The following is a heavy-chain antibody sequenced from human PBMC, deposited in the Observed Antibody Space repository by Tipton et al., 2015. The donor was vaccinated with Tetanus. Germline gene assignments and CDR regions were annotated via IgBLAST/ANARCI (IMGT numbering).Heavy chain of an antibody. CDR1: GGSISSSNYY. J-gene: IGHJ1*01. CDR2: IDYFGTT. CDR3: ARTSGYLYSSY. V-gene: IGHV4-61*05. D-gene: IGHD3-3*01. Sequence: TLSLTCTVSGGSISSSNYYWGWIRQPPGKGLEWIGYIDYFGTTKYNPSLKSRVAMSVDTSKNQLSLKLSSVTSADTAVYYCARTSGYLYSSYWGQGTLVTVSS.